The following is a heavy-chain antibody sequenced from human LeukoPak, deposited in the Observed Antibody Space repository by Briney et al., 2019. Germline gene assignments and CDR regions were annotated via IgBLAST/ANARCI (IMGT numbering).Heavy chain of an antibody. Sequence: SETLSLTCTVSGGSIRSYYWSWIRQPPGKGLEWIGYIYYSGSTNYNPSLKSRVTISVDTSKNQFSLKLSSVTAADTAVYYCAGGKRYYGSVPYYYYYMDVWGKGTTVTVSS. CDR3: AGGKRYYGSVPYYYYYMDV. CDR2: IYYSGST. J-gene: IGHJ6*03. V-gene: IGHV4-59*12. D-gene: IGHD3-10*01. CDR1: GGSIRSYY.